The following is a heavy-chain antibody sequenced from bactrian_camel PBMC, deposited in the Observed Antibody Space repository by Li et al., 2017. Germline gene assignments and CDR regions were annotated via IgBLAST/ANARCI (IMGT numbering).Heavy chain of an antibody. CDR1: GRSNENYF. V-gene: IGHV3S61*01. CDR3: TAGGYCLHFRLLVFWRL. J-gene: IGHJ4*01. CDR2: IYPFGQGSP. Sequence: AGGSLRLSCAISGRSNENYFLAWFRQRPGKERGGVAGIYPFGQGSPYYANSVKGRFTISRDEAKNTVYLQMNNLEPEDSAMYYCTAGGYCLHFRLLVFWRLLGPGDPGHRL. D-gene: IGHD3*01.